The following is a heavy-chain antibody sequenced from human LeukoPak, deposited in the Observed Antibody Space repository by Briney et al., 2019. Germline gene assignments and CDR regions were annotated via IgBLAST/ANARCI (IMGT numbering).Heavy chain of an antibody. CDR2: MNPKSGNT. D-gene: IGHD3-3*01. CDR3: ARGSFWSVNDGMDV. J-gene: IGHJ6*02. V-gene: IGHV1-8*01. CDR1: GYTFTSYG. Sequence: ASVKVSCKASGYTFTSYGINWVRQATGQGLEWMGWMNPKSGNTGYAQKFQGRVTMTRNTSISTAYMELGSLRSEDTAVYYCARGSFWSVNDGMDVWGQGTTVTVSS.